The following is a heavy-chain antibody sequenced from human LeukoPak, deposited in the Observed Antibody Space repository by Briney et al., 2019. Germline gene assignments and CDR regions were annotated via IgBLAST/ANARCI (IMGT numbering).Heavy chain of an antibody. CDR1: GFTFRRYA. Sequence: PGGSLRLSCAASGFTFRRYAMSWVRQAPGKGLEWVSAISGSGGSTYYADSVKGRFTISRDNSKNTLYLQMNSLRAEDTAVYYCAKDRRSDRGASDYWGQGTLVTVSS. CDR3: AKDRRSDRGASDY. J-gene: IGHJ4*02. CDR2: ISGSGGST. D-gene: IGHD1-26*01. V-gene: IGHV3-23*01.